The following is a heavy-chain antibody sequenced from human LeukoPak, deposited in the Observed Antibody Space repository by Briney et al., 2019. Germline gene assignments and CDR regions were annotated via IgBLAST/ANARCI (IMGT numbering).Heavy chain of an antibody. CDR3: ARDRCSTTTCYDAFDI. CDR2: FYYSGST. V-gene: IGHV4-30-4*08. CDR1: GGSISSYY. J-gene: IGHJ3*02. D-gene: IGHD2-2*01. Sequence: PSETLSLTCTVSGGSISSYYWSWIRQPPGKGLEWIGYFYYSGSTYYNPSLKSRVIILADTSENQFSLKLSSVTAADTAVYYCARDRCSTTTCYDAFDIWGQGTMVTVSS.